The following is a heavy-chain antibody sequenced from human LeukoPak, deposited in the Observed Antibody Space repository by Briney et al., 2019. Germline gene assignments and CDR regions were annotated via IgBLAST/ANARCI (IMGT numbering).Heavy chain of an antibody. J-gene: IGHJ4*02. V-gene: IGHV1-24*01. D-gene: IGHD2-15*01. CDR2: VDPEDGET. CDR3: AKGTWDTPIDF. Sequence: ASVKVSCKVSGYTLTELSMHWVRQAPGKGREWMGGVDPEDGETIYAQKFQGRGTMTEDTYTDTAYMELSSLRSEDTAVYYCAKGTWDTPIDFWGQGTLVTVSS. CDR1: GYTLTELS.